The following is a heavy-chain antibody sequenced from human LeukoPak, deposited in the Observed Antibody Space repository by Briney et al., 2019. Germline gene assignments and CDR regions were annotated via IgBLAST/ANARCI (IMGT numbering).Heavy chain of an antibody. CDR3: AREAYDFWSGYPSRVFDY. J-gene: IGHJ4*02. CDR1: GFTFSSYW. Sequence: GGSLRLSCAASGFTFSSYWMSWVRQAPGKGLEWVANIKQDGSEKYYVDSVKGRFTISRDNAKNSLYLQMNSLRAEDTAVYYCAREAYDFWSGYPSRVFDYWGQGTLVTVSS. CDR2: IKQDGSEK. D-gene: IGHD3-3*01. V-gene: IGHV3-7*01.